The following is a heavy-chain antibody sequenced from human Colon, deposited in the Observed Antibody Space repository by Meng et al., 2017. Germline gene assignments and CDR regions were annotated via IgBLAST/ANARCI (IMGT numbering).Heavy chain of an antibody. V-gene: IGHV3-23*01. J-gene: IGHJ4*02. D-gene: IGHD3-22*01. CDR2: ISTTVGNT. CDR3: VRPYYFDSIGYYYHGVFDY. CDR1: GYTFSSYA. Sequence: GGSLRLSCAVSGYTFSSYAMSWVRQAPGKGPEWVSIISTTVGNTYYADSVKGRFTISRDNSKNTLYLQMNSLRVEDTAIYYCVRPYYFDSIGYYYHGVFDYWGQGTLVTVSS.